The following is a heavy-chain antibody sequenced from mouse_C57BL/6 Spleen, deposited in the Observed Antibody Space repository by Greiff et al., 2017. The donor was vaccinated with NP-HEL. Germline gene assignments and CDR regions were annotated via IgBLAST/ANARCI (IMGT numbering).Heavy chain of an antibody. Sequence: VQLVESGAELVKPGASVKMSCKASGYTFTSYWITWVKQRPGQGLEWIGDIYPGSGSTNYNEKFKSKATLTVDTSSSTAYMQLSSLTSEDSAVYYCASDGNYGDFDYWGQGTTLTVSS. J-gene: IGHJ2*01. CDR2: IYPGSGST. D-gene: IGHD2-1*01. CDR3: ASDGNYGDFDY. CDR1: GYTFTSYW. V-gene: IGHV1-55*01.